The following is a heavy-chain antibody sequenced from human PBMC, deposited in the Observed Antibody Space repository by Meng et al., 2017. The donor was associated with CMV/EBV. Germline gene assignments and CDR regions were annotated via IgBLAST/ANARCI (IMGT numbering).Heavy chain of an antibody. CDR3: ARDPRRDEIGC. J-gene: IGHJ4*02. V-gene: IGHV4-59*01. Sequence: GSLRLSCTVSGGSISSYYWSWIRQPPGKGLEWIGYIYYSGSTNYNPSLKSRVTISVDTSKNQFSLKLSSVTAADTAVYYCARDPRRDEIGCWGQGTLVTVSS. CDR2: IYYSGST. D-gene: IGHD2-21*01. CDR1: GGSISSYY.